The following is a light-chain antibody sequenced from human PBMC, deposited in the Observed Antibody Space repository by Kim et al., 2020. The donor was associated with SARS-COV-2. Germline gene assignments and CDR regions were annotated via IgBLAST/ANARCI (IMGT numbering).Light chain of an antibody. Sequence: SIHISHTGTSNDVDNYNLVSWYRQRPGKAPKLIILEVTKRPSGVSNRFSGSKSGDTASLTISGLQAEDESDYYCCSYAGSRYFVLFGGGTQLTVL. V-gene: IGLV2-23*02. CDR2: EVT. CDR1: SNDVDNYNL. CDR3: CSYAGSRYFVL. J-gene: IGLJ2*01.